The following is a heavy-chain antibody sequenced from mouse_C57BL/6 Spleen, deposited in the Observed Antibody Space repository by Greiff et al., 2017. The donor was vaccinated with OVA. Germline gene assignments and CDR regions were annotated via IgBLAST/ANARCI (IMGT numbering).Heavy chain of an antibody. V-gene: IGHV5-6*01. CDR1: GFTFSSYG. Sequence: EVKLVESGGDLVKPGGSLKLSCAASGFTFSSYGMSWVRQTPDKRLEWVATISSGGSYTYYPDGVKGRFTISRDNAKNTLYLQMSSLKSEDTAMYYCARHPYSNPWYFDVWGTGTTVTVSS. J-gene: IGHJ1*03. CDR3: ARHPYSNPWYFDV. D-gene: IGHD2-5*01. CDR2: ISSGGSYT.